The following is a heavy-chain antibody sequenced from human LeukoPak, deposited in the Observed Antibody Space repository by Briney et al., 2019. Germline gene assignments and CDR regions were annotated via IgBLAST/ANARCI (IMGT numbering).Heavy chain of an antibody. CDR3: ARGRGIAADLFDY. CDR2: INHSGST. CDR1: GGSFSGYY. Sequence: PSETLSLTCAVYGGSFSGYYWSWIRQPPGKGLEWIGEINHSGSTNYNPSLKSRVTMSVDTSKNQFSLKLSSVTAADTAVYYCARGRGIAADLFDYWGQGTLVTVSS. D-gene: IGHD6-13*01. J-gene: IGHJ4*02. V-gene: IGHV4-34*01.